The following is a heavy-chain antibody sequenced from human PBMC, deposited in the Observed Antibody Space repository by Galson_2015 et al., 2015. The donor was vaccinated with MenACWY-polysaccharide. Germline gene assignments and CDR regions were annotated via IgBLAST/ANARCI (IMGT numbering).Heavy chain of an antibody. Sequence: SVKVSCKASGYTFTSYGISWVRQAPGQGLEWVGWISTYNGNTDFAQNFQDRVTLTTDTSSATAYMELRSLKSDDTAVYYCARIGLRGFYPGDYWGQGTLVTVSS. CDR3: ARIGLRGFYPGDY. D-gene: IGHD3-22*01. V-gene: IGHV1-18*01. CDR2: ISTYNGNT. CDR1: GYTFTSYG. J-gene: IGHJ4*02.